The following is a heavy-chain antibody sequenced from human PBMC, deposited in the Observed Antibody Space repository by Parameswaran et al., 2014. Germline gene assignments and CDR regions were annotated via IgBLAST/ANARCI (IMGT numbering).Heavy chain of an antibody. V-gene: IGHV3-23*01. D-gene: IGHD3-22*01. J-gene: IGHJ3*01. CDR3: AKAYSSAYYGHQNDALDV. CDR2: ISGSGGSI. Sequence: RWIRQPPGKGLEWVSTISGSGGSIYYADSVKGRFTISRDNSKNTLYLQMNSLRAEDTAVYYCAKAYSSAYYGHQNDALDVWGQGTMVTVSS.